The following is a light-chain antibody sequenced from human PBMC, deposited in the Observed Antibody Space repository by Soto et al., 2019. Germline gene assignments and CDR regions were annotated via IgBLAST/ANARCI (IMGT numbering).Light chain of an antibody. CDR3: SSYTGSSTFV. CDR2: DVN. J-gene: IGLJ1*01. V-gene: IGLV2-14*01. Sequence: QSVRTQPASVSVSPGQSITISCTGTSSDVGGYDYVSWYQQLPGKAPKLLIYDVNNRPSGVSHRFSGSKSGNTASLTISGLQAEDEADYYCSSYTGSSTFVFGTGTKVTVL. CDR1: SSDVGGYDY.